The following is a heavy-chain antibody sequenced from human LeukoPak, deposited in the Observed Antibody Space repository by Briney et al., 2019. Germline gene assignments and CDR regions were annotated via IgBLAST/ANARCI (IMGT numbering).Heavy chain of an antibody. CDR2: ISWNSGSI. D-gene: IGHD4-23*01. CDR3: AKDMSVGGSHQYFQH. CDR1: GFTFDDYA. Sequence: GGSLRLSCAASGFTFDDYAMHWVRQAPGKGLEWVSGISWNSGSIGYADSVKGRFTISRDNAKNSLCLQMNSLRAEDTALYYCAKDMSVGGSHQYFQHWGQGTLVTVSS. J-gene: IGHJ1*01. V-gene: IGHV3-9*01.